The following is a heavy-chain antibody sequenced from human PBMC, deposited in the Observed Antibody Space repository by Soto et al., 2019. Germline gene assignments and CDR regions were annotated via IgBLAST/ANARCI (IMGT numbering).Heavy chain of an antibody. Sequence: ASVPVSCKASGYPFTSSDVNWVRQANGQGLEWMGWMNPNSGNTGYAQKFQGRVTMTTNTSISTAYMELSSLRSEDTAVYYCATRKRSTYYDFWSGYPPEWYYYYGMDGWGQGTTVTVS. V-gene: IGHV1-8*01. D-gene: IGHD3-3*01. CDR1: GYPFTSSD. J-gene: IGHJ6*02. CDR3: ATRKRSTYYDFWSGYPPEWYYYYGMDG. CDR2: MNPNSGNT.